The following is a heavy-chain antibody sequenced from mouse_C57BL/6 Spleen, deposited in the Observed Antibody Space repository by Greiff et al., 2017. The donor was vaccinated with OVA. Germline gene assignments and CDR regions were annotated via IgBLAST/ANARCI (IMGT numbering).Heavy chain of an antibody. CDR2: ISSGGSYT. D-gene: IGHD2-2*01. CDR1: GFTFSSYG. J-gene: IGHJ2*01. V-gene: IGHV5-6*01. Sequence: EVHLVESGGDLVKPGGSLKLSCAASGFTFSSYGMSWVRQTPDKRLEWVATISSGGSYTYYPDSVKGRFTISRDNAKNTLYLQMSSLKSEDTAMYYCATSTMVTTGYFDYWGQGTTLTVSS. CDR3: ATSTMVTTGYFDY.